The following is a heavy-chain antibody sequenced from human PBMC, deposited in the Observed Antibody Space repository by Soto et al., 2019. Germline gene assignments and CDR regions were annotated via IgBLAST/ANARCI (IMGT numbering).Heavy chain of an antibody. D-gene: IGHD3-10*01. V-gene: IGHV3-74*01. CDR3: ARGICAAGTADDY. CDR2: INDDGSAT. CDR1: GFTFSGSW. J-gene: IGHJ4*02. Sequence: EVQLVESGGGLVQPGGSLRLSCAASGFTFSGSWMHWVRQAPGKGLFWVSRINDDGSATSYADFVKGRFTISRDNAKDTMFLQMNGLRAEDTAVYYCARGICAAGTADDYWGQGALVTVSS.